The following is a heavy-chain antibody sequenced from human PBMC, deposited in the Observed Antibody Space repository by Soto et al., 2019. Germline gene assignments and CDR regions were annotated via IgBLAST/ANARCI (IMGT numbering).Heavy chain of an antibody. CDR3: AGRGYSGYEPFDC. J-gene: IGHJ4*02. D-gene: IGHD5-12*01. Sequence: QVQLVQSGAEVKKPGSSVKVSCKASGGTFSSYAISWVRQAPGQGLEWVGGIIPIFGTANYAQKFQGRVTSAPDEATSTASVELCSLRSEDTAAYYCAGRGYSGYEPFDCTGRGGLVTVSS. CDR1: GGTFSSYA. V-gene: IGHV1-69*05. CDR2: IIPIFGTA.